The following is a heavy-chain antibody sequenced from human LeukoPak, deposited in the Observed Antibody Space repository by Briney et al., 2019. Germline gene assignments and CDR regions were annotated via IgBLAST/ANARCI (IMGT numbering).Heavy chain of an antibody. D-gene: IGHD1-1*01. CDR3: ARGGVNYWNPRY. Sequence: PGGSLRLSCAASGFTFSTYSMNWVRQAPGKGLEWVSVISSSSTYIYYSDSVRGRFTISRDNAKNTIYLQMNSLRAEDTAVYYCARGGVNYWNPRYWGQGTLVTVSS. J-gene: IGHJ4*02. V-gene: IGHV3-21*04. CDR2: ISSSSTYI. CDR1: GFTFSTYS.